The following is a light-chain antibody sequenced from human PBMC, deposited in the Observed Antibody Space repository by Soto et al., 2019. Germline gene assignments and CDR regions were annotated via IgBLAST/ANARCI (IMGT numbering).Light chain of an antibody. V-gene: IGKV2-30*01. CDR2: LTS. Sequence: DVVMTQSPLSLPVTLGQSASISCRSSQSIAYSDGYTYMNWFQQRPGQSPRRLISLTSRRDSGVQDRFSGSGSGTDFTLTISRVEAEDVGIYYCMQSTHWPPTFGRGTTVEIK. CDR3: MQSTHWPPT. J-gene: IGKJ1*01. CDR1: QSIAYSDGYTY.